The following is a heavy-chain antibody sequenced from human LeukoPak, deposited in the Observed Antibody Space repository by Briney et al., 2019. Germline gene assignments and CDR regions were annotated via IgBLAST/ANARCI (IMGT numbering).Heavy chain of an antibody. CDR1: GYSISSGYY. CDR3: ARDYSSGPNDY. CDR2: IYHSGST. D-gene: IGHD6-19*01. Sequence: SETLSLTXAVSGYSISSGYYWGWIRQPPGKGLEWIGSIYHSGSTYYNPSLKSRVTISVDTSKNQFSLKLSSVTAADTAVYYCARDYSSGPNDYWGQGTLVTVSS. J-gene: IGHJ4*02. V-gene: IGHV4-38-2*02.